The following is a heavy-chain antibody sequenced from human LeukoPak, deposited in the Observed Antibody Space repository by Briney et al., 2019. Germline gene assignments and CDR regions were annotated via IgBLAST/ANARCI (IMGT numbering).Heavy chain of an antibody. CDR1: GYSFTSYW. J-gene: IGHJ3*02. Sequence: GESLKISCQGSGYSFTSYWIGWVRQMPGKGLEWMGIIYSRDSDTKYSPSFQGQVTISADKSISTAYLQWSSLKASDTAMYYCARQNAYYDSSGYYLDAFDIWGQGTMVTVSS. V-gene: IGHV5-51*01. CDR3: ARQNAYYDSSGYYLDAFDI. CDR2: IYSRDSDT. D-gene: IGHD3-22*01.